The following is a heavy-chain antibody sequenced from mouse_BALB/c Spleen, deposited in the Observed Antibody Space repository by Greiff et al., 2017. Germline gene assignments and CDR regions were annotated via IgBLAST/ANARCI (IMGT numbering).Heavy chain of an antibody. CDR3: ARSHYYGSKSYAMDY. V-gene: IGHV3-1*02. D-gene: IGHD1-1*01. J-gene: IGHJ4*01. Sequence: EVKLMESGPDLVKPSQSLSLTCTVTGYSITSGYSWHWIRQFPGNKLEWMGYIHYSGSTNYNPSLKSRISITRDTSKNQFFLQLNSVTTEDTATYYCARSHYYGSKSYAMDYWGQGTSVTVSS. CDR2: IHYSGST. CDR1: GYSITSGYS.